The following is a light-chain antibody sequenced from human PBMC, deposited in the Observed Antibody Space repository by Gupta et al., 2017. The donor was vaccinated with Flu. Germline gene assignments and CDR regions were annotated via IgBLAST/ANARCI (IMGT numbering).Light chain of an antibody. J-gene: IGKJ1*01. V-gene: IGKV1-5*03. CDR1: QSISSW. CDR2: KAS. CDR3: QQYNSDSWT. Sequence: PSTLSASVGDRVTITCRASQSISSWLAWYLQKPGKAPKLLIYKASNLQNGVPSRFSGRGSGTEFTLTISSLQPDDFATYYCQQYNSDSWTFGQGTXVVIK.